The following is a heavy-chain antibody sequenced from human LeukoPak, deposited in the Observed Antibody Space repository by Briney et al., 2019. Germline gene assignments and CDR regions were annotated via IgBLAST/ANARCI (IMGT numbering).Heavy chain of an antibody. CDR2: ISGSGGNT. J-gene: IGHJ4*02. D-gene: IGHD3-22*01. CDR3: ARGNYYDSSGPGGY. CDR1: GFTFSSYA. Sequence: GGSLRLSCAASGFTFSSYAMSWVRQAPGTGLEWVSLISGSGGNTYYADYVKGRFTISRDNSNNTLYMQMNSLRAEDTAVYHCARGNYYDSSGPGGYWGQGTLVIVSS. V-gene: IGHV3-23*01.